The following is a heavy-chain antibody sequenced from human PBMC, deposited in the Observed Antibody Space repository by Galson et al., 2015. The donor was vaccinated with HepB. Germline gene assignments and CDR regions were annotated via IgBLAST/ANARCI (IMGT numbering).Heavy chain of an antibody. CDR3: ARQIKRRYSGSYYFVREGLDAFDI. Sequence: QVQLQESGPGLVKPSETLSLTCTVSGGSISSYYWSWIRQPPGKGLEWIGYIYYSGSTNYNPSLKSRVTISVDTSKNQFSLKLSSVTAADTAVYYCARQIKRRYSGSYYFVREGLDAFDIWGQGTMVTVSS. D-gene: IGHD1-26*01. V-gene: IGHV4-59*08. J-gene: IGHJ3*02. CDR2: IYYSGST. CDR1: GGSISSYY.